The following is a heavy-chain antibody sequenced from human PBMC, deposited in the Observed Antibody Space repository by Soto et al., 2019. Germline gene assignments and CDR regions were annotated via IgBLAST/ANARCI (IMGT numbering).Heavy chain of an antibody. CDR1: GSTVSDKY. V-gene: IGHV3-53*01. CDR3: ARDGFGRYDGSGSEAFDI. J-gene: IGHJ3*02. D-gene: IGHD3-10*01. CDR2: IYTSGTT. Sequence: GGSLRLSCAASGSTVSDKYMNWVRQAPGKGLEWVSVIYTSGTTYYADSVKGRFTISRGNFKNTLYLQMNSLRAEDTAMYYCARDGFGRYDGSGSEAFDIWGQGTMVTVSS.